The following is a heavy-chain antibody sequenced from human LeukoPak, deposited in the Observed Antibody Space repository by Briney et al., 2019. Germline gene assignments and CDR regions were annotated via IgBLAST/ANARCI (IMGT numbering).Heavy chain of an antibody. CDR2: IYYSGST. D-gene: IGHD1-26*01. Sequence: PSETLSLTCTVSGGSISSYYWSWIRQPPGKGLEWIGYIYYSGSTNYNPSLKNRVTISVDTSKNQFSLKLSSVTAADTAVYYCAREGGGKSAFDIWGQGTMVTVSS. J-gene: IGHJ3*02. CDR3: AREGGGKSAFDI. V-gene: IGHV4-59*01. CDR1: GGSISSYY.